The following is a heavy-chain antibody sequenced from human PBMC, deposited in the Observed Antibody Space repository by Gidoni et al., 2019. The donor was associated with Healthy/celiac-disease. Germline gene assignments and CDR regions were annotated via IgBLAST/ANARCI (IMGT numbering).Heavy chain of an antibody. J-gene: IGHJ3*02. V-gene: IGHV5-51*03. Sequence: EVQLVQSGAEVKKPGESLTISCKGSGYSFTSYWIGWVRQMPGKGLEWMGIIYPVDSVTRYCPSFQGQVTISADKSISTAYLQWSSLKASDTAMYYCARGVEMATIDDAFDIWGQGTMVTVSS. CDR1: GYSFTSYW. CDR2: IYPVDSVT. D-gene: IGHD2-21*01. CDR3: ARGVEMATIDDAFDI.